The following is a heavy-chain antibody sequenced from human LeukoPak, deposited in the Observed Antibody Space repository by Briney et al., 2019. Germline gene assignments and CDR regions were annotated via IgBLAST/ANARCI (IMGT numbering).Heavy chain of an antibody. D-gene: IGHD3-22*01. V-gene: IGHV3-48*03. CDR2: ISRSGSTI. Sequence: GGSLRLSCAASGFTFSSYEMNWVRQAPGKGLEWVSYISRSGSTIYYADSVKGRLTISRDNARNSLYLQMNSLRAEDTAVYYCARETEYYDSSGPVFDYWGQGTLVTVSS. CDR3: ARETEYYDSSGPVFDY. J-gene: IGHJ4*02. CDR1: GFTFSSYE.